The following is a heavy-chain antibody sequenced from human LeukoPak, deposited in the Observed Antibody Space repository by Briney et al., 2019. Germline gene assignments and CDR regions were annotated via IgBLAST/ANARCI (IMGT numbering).Heavy chain of an antibody. J-gene: IGHJ4*02. V-gene: IGHV3-23*01. D-gene: IGHD2-15*01. CDR2: ISGNGGST. CDR3: TKSVAGRLDY. Sequence: GGSLRLSCVASGLSFSSYAMSWVRQAPGKGLEWVSVISGNGGSTDYAGAVKGRFTSSRDNSKNTLFLQMNTLRAEDTAVYYCTKSVAGRLDYWGQGTLVTVSS. CDR1: GLSFSSYA.